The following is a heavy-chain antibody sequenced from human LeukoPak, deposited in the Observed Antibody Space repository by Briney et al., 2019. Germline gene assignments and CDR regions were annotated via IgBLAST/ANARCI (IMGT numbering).Heavy chain of an antibody. CDR2: INKDGTEK. J-gene: IGHJ4*02. CDR1: QVTFSTYC. D-gene: IGHD1-26*01. V-gene: IGHV3-7*01. CDR3: TRGGRGTSYYWQY. Sequence: GGSLRLSCAAYQVTFSTYCMTWVRQSPGKGLEWVATINKDGTEKYYVDSVRGRFTISRDNAENSLYLHMDGLSADDSGVYYCTRGGRGTSYYWQYWGQGTLVTVSS.